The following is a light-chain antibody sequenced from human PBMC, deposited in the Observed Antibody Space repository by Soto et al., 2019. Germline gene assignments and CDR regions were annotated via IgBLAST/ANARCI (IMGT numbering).Light chain of an antibody. J-gene: IGLJ2*01. Sequence: SYELTQPPSVSVAPGKTARITCGGNNIGSKSVHWYQQKPGQAPVLVIYYDSDRPSGTPERFSGSNSGNTATLTISRVEAGDEADYYCQVWDSSSDRHVVFGGGTKLTVL. V-gene: IGLV3-21*04. CDR2: YDS. CDR3: QVWDSSSDRHVV. CDR1: NIGSKS.